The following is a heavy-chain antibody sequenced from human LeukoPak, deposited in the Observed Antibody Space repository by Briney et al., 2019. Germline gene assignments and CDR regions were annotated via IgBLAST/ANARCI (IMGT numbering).Heavy chain of an antibody. V-gene: IGHV4-39*07. D-gene: IGHD6-19*01. CDR3: ARDTIAVAGSWT. CDR2: IYYSGST. J-gene: IGHJ1*01. Sequence: SETLSLTCTVSGGSISSSSYYWGWIRQPPGKGLEWIGSIYYSGSTYHNPSLKSRVTISVDTSKNQFSLKLSSVTAADTAVYYCARDTIAVAGSWTWGQGTLVTDSS. CDR1: GGSISSSSYY.